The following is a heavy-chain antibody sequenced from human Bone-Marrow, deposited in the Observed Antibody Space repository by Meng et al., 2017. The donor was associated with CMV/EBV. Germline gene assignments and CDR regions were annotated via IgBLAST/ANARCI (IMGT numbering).Heavy chain of an antibody. CDR1: GFIFSDYY. CDR3: ARDIVGPSEYYFDY. Sequence: GESLKISCAASGFIFSDYYMSWIRQAPGKGLEWVSYISSSASTIYYADSVRGRFTISRDNAKNSLYLQMTSLRAEDTAVYYCARDIVGPSEYYFDYWGQGTLVTGSS. V-gene: IGHV3-11*01. D-gene: IGHD2-21*01. J-gene: IGHJ4*02. CDR2: ISSSASTI.